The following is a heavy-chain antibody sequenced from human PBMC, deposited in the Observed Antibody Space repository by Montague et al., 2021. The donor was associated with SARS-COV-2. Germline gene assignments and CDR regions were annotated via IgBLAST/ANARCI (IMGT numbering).Heavy chain of an antibody. CDR2: IYYSGST. Sequence: TLSLTCTVSGGSISSGGYYWSWIRQHPGKGLEWIGYIYYSGSTYYNPSLKSRVTISVDTSKNQFSLKLSSVTAADTAVYYCAGDLGKLYDFWSTSYGMDVWGQGTTVTVSS. CDR3: AGDLGKLYDFWSTSYGMDV. J-gene: IGHJ6*02. V-gene: IGHV4-31*03. CDR1: GGSISSGGYY. D-gene: IGHD3-3*01.